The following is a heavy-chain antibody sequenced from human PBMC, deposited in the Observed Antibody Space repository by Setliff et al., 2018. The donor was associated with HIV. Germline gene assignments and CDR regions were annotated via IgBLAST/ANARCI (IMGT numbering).Heavy chain of an antibody. CDR1: GYTFTSYY. D-gene: IGHD3-3*01. CDR3: ARAAGGYDFWSGYRWGHFDY. V-gene: IGHV1-46*01. CDR2: INPSGGST. Sequence: GASVKVSCKASGYTFTSYYMHWVRQAPGQGLEWMGIINPSGGSTSYAQKFQGRVTMTRDTSTSTVYMELSSLRSEDTAVYYCARAAGGYDFWSGYRWGHFDYWGQGTLVTVSS. J-gene: IGHJ4*02.